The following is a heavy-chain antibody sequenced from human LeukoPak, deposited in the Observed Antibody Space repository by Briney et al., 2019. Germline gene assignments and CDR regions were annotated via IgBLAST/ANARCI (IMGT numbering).Heavy chain of an antibody. D-gene: IGHD1-26*01. CDR2: FDPEDGET. CDR1: GYTLTELS. V-gene: IGHV1-24*01. J-gene: IGHJ4*02. CDR3: ATDLVVSGSYCY. Sequence: ASVKVSCKVSGYTLTELSMHWVRQAPGKGLEWMGGFDPEDGETIYAQKFQGRVTMTEDTSTDTACMELSSLRSEDTAVYYCATDLVVSGSYCYWGQGTLVTVSS.